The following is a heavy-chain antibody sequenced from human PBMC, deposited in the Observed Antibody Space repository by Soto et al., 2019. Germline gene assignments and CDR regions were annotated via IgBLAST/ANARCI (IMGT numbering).Heavy chain of an antibody. CDR2: ISRDGSNK. D-gene: IGHD3-10*01. Sequence: QVQVVESGGGVVQPGRSVRLSCAASGFTFSRYAIHWVRQAPGKGLEWVAVISRDGSNKYYVDSVKGRFTISRDNSKNTLYLQMNSLRDEDTAVYYCARSRNSAVADSFDFWGQGTLVTVSS. V-gene: IGHV3-30*04. J-gene: IGHJ4*02. CDR3: ARSRNSAVADSFDF. CDR1: GFTFSRYA.